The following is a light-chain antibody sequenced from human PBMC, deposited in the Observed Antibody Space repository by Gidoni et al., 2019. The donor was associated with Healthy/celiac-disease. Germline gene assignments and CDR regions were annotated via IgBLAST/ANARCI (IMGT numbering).Light chain of an antibody. CDR2: KAS. V-gene: IGKV1-5*03. Sequence: DIQMTQSPSTLSASVGERVTITCRASQSISSWLAWYQQKPGKAPKLLIYKASSLESGVPSRFSGSGSGTEFTLTISSLQPDDFATYYCQQYNSYSWTFXQXTKVXIK. J-gene: IGKJ1*01. CDR1: QSISSW. CDR3: QQYNSYSWT.